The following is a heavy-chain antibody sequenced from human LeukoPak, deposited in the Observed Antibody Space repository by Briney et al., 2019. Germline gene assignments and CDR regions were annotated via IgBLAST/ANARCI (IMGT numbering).Heavy chain of an antibody. CDR1: GFTFSSYS. J-gene: IGHJ4*02. CDR3: ARGASRLGFGSLDY. D-gene: IGHD3-10*01. CDR2: ISSISSYI. V-gene: IGHV3-21*01. Sequence: GGSLRLSCAASGFTFSSYSMNWVRQAPGKGLEWVSSISSISSYIYYADSVKGRFTTSRDNAKNSLYLQMNSLRAEDTAVYYCARGASRLGFGSLDYWGQGTLVTVSS.